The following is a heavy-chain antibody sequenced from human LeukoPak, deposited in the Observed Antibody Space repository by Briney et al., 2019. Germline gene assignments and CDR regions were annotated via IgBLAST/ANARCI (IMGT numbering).Heavy chain of an antibody. D-gene: IGHD2-8*01. V-gene: IGHV3-7*02. J-gene: IGHJ4*02. CDR3: ARLGGHRYCTNGVCYYCDY. CDR2: IKEDGSDK. CDR1: GFSFRSFW. Sequence: GGSLRLSCAASGFSFRSFWMSWVRQAPGKGLEWVASIKEDGSDKYYVESVKGRFTISRENARNSLYLQMNSLRAEDTAVYYCARLGGHRYCTNGVCYYCDYWGQGTLVTVSS.